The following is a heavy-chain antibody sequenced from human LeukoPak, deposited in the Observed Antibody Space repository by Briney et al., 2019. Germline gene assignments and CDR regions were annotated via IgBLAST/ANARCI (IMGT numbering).Heavy chain of an antibody. J-gene: IGHJ4*02. CDR3: ARDRGSGRITIFGVVGPHFDY. CDR1: GFTFSSYG. Sequence: GGSLRLSCAASGFTFSSYGMHWVRQAPGKGLEWVAFIRYDGSNKYYADSVKGRFTISRDNSKNTLYLQMNSLRAEDTAVYYCARDRGSGRITIFGVVGPHFDYWGQGTLVTVSS. D-gene: IGHD3-3*01. V-gene: IGHV3-30*02. CDR2: IRYDGSNK.